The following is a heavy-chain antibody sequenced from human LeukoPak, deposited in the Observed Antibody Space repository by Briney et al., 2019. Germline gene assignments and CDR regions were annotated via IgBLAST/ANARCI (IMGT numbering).Heavy chain of an antibody. J-gene: IGHJ4*02. D-gene: IGHD2-15*01. Sequence: GGSLRLSCAASGFMFDDSAMHWVRQAPGKGLEWVSLISGDGVSTFYADSVKGRFTISRDNSKNSLSLQMDSLTTEDTALYYCAKEGYSHTSNYFDNWGQGTLVTVSS. CDR3: AKEGYSHTSNYFDN. V-gene: IGHV3-43*02. CDR2: ISGDGVST. CDR1: GFMFDDSA.